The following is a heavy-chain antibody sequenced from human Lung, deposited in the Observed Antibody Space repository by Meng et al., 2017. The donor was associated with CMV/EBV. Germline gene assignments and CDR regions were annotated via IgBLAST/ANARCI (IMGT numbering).Heavy chain of an antibody. D-gene: IGHD6-19*01. CDR2: ISYDGSNK. CDR3: ARGEHRIAVAGSAFDI. Sequence: SCAASGFTFSRYAMHWVRQAPGEGLEWVAVISYDGSNKYYADSMKGRFTISRDNSKNTLYLQMNSLRAEDTAVYYCARGEHRIAVAGSAFDIWGQGTMVTVSS. CDR1: GFTFSRYA. J-gene: IGHJ3*02. V-gene: IGHV3-30-3*01.